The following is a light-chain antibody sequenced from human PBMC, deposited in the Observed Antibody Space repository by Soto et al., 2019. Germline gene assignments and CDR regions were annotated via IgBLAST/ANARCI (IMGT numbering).Light chain of an antibody. CDR3: QQYGRSPFT. J-gene: IGKJ3*01. V-gene: IGKV3-20*01. CDR1: QSVSSNN. Sequence: EIVLMQSPGTLSLSPGERATLSCRASQSVSSNNLAWYQQRPGQAPRVVIYGASTRATGIPERFSGSGSGTDFTLTISRLEPEDFAVYYCQQYGRSPFTFGPGTRWIS. CDR2: GAS.